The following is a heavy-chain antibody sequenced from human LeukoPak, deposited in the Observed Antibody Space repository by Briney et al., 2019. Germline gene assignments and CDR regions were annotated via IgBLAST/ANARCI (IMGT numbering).Heavy chain of an antibody. CDR1: GFTFGNYA. CDR3: AKDRLSPGVGSSLDY. Sequence: AGGSLRLSCAASGFTFGNYAMSWVRQAPRKGLEWVSAISGSGGSTYYADSVKGRFTISRDNSKNTLYLQMNSLRAEDTAVYYCAKDRLSPGVGSSLDYWGQGTLVTVSS. J-gene: IGHJ4*02. CDR2: ISGSGGST. D-gene: IGHD3-10*01. V-gene: IGHV3-23*01.